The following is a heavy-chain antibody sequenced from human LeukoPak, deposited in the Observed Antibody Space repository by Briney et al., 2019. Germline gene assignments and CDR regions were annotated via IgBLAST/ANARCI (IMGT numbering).Heavy chain of an antibody. CDR2: ISIRSSYM. V-gene: IGHV3-21*01. CDR3: ARGPQKNGHSSGYPGYFDY. D-gene: IGHD3-22*01. J-gene: IGHJ4*02. Sequence: GGSLRLSCAASGFTFSSYSINWVRQARGKGGEGVSSISIRSSYMYYGDSVKGRFTISSDNAKNSLYLQMNSLRAEDTAVYYCARGPQKNGHSSGYPGYFDYWGQGTLVTVSS. CDR1: GFTFSSYS.